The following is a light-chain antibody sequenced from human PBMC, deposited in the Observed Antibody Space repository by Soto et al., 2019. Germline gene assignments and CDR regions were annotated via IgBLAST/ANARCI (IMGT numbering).Light chain of an antibody. CDR2: AAL. J-gene: IGKJ3*01. V-gene: IGKV1-27*01. CDR3: QKSSGAPFT. Sequence: DIRMTQTPSSLSASVGDRVTITCRASQDLGNSLAWYQQKPGKVPALLIYAALTLQSGVPSRFSGSGSGTEFTLTISSLQPEDVATYYCQKSSGAPFTFGPGTKVEI. CDR1: QDLGNS.